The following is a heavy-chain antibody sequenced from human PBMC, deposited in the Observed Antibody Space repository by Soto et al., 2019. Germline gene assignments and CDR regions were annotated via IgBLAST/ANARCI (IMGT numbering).Heavy chain of an antibody. J-gene: IGHJ4*02. V-gene: IGHV3-13*01. CDR3: TRGADGFDY. D-gene: IGHD3-16*01. CDR2: IGTAGDT. Sequence: EVQLVESGGDLVQPGGSLRLSCAASGFTFSSYDFHWVRQATGKGLEWVSGIGTAGDTYSAGSVKGRFIMSRENAKNSLYLQMNSMRAGDTAVYYCTRGADGFDYWGQGTLVTVSS. CDR1: GFTFSSYD.